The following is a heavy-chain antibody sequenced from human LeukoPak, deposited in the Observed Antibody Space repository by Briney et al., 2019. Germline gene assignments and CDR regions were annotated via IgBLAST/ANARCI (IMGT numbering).Heavy chain of an antibody. Sequence: ASVKVSCRVSGYTFTGYYMHWVRQAPGQGLEWMGWINPNSGGTNYAQKFQGRVTMTRDTSISTAYMELSRLRSDDTAVYYCARGLYYYDSSGYRVGYWGQGTLVTVSS. V-gene: IGHV1-2*02. J-gene: IGHJ4*02. D-gene: IGHD3-22*01. CDR3: ARGLYYYDSSGYRVGY. CDR1: GYTFTGYY. CDR2: INPNSGGT.